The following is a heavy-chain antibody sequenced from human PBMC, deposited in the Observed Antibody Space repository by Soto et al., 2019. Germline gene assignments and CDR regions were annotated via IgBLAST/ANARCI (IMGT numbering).Heavy chain of an antibody. D-gene: IGHD6-13*01. Sequence: SETLSLTGTVPAGSIIRYYWSWIRQPPRNGLDWIGNIYYRVSTNYNPSLKSRVTLSVDTSKNQFSLKLSSVTAAATAVYYCARVSLSSWYTWLDNWGQGTLVTVSS. CDR3: ARVSLSSWYTWLDN. J-gene: IGHJ5*02. CDR2: IYYRVST. CDR1: AGSIIRYY. V-gene: IGHV4-59*01.